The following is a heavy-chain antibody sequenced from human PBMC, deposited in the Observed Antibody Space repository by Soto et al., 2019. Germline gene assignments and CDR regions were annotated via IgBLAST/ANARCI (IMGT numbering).Heavy chain of an antibody. J-gene: IGHJ4*02. V-gene: IGHV3-23*01. CDR1: GFTFSSYA. CDR2: ISGSGGST. CDR3: AKDKMRVLRYFDWLSPYDY. D-gene: IGHD3-9*01. Sequence: GESLKISCAASGFTFSSYAMSWVRQAPGKGLEWVSAISGSGGSTYYADSVKGRFTISRDNSKNTLYLQMNSLRAEDTAVYYCAKDKMRVLRYFDWLSPYDYWGQGTLVTVSS.